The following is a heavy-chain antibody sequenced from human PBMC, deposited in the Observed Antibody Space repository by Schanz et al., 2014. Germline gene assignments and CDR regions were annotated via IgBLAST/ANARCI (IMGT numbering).Heavy chain of an antibody. J-gene: IGHJ4*02. CDR3: ANGLGTRSNNFDY. D-gene: IGHD6-13*01. V-gene: IGHV3-30*02. CDR2: IQNDGSNY. CDR1: GFTFSSFG. Sequence: QVQLVESGGGVVQPGGSLRLSCAASGFTFSSFGMHWVRQAPGKGLEWVAFIQNDGSNYYHADSVKGRFTISRDNSKNTLYLQINSLRTEDTAVFYCANGLGTRSNNFDYRGQGTLVTVSS.